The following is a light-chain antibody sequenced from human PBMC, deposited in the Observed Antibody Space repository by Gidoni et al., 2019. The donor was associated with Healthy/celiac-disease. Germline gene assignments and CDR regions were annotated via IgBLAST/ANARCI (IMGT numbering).Light chain of an antibody. CDR3: SSYAGSNNRV. Sequence: QSALPQPPSASGSPGQSVTISCTGTSSDVGGYNYVSWYQQHPGKAPKLMIYEVSKRPSGVPDRLSGSKSGNTAALTVSGLQAEDEADYYCSSYAGSNNRVFGGGTKLTVL. CDR1: SSDVGGYNY. CDR2: EVS. V-gene: IGLV2-8*01. J-gene: IGLJ2*01.